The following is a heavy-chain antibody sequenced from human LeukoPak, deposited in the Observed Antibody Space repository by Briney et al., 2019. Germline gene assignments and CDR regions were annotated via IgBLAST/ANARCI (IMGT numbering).Heavy chain of an antibody. J-gene: IGHJ6*02. CDR2: ISDSGRT. V-gene: IGHV3-23*01. D-gene: IGHD7-27*01. Sequence: GGSLSLSCAASGFTFSNYAMNWVRQAPGKGLEWVSAISDSGRTYYADSVKGRFTISRDNSKNTLYLQMNSLRAEDTAVYYCAKDRELGILLYYYYYGMDVWGQGTTVTVSS. CDR3: AKDRELGILLYYYYYGMDV. CDR1: GFTFSNYA.